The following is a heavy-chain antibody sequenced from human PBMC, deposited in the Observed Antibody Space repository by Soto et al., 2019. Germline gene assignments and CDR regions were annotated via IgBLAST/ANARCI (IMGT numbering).Heavy chain of an antibody. CDR3: AKLVEHVVVVTAIQPQFAY. J-gene: IGHJ4*02. Sequence: EVQLLESGGGLVQPGGSLRLSCAASGLTFSSYAMSWVRQAPGKGLEWVSAISGSGGSTYYAHSVKGRFTISRANSKHTLYLQRNSLGAEDTAVYYCAKLVEHVVVVTAIQPQFAYWGQGSLVTVSS. V-gene: IGHV3-23*01. CDR2: ISGSGGST. CDR1: GLTFSSYA. D-gene: IGHD2-21*02.